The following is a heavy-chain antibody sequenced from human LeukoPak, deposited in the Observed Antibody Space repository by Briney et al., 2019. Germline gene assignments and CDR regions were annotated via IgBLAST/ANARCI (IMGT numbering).Heavy chain of an antibody. CDR3: ASRSNYGDYHAFDI. Sequence: PSETLSLTCAVYGGSFSGYYWSWIRQPPVKVLEWIGEINHSGSTNYNPSLKSRVTISVDTSKNQFSLKLSSVTAADTAVYYCASRSNYGDYHAFDIWGQGTMVTVSS. CDR1: GGSFSGYY. V-gene: IGHV4-34*01. CDR2: INHSGST. D-gene: IGHD4-17*01. J-gene: IGHJ3*02.